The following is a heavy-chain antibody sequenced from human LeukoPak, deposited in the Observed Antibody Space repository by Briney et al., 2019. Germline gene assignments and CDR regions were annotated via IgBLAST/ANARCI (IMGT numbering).Heavy chain of an antibody. CDR2: ISKDGGNK. Sequence: VCLISKDGGNKQYADSVKGRFSVSRDNNRNSLSLQMNSLRSEDTALYFCAKRSGAPNNFDYWGQGALVTVSS. V-gene: IGHV3-43*01. CDR3: AKRSGAPNNFDY. J-gene: IGHJ4*02. D-gene: IGHD1-1*01.